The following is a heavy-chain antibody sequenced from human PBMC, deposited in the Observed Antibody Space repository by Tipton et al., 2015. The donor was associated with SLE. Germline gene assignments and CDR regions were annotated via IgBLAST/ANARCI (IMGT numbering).Heavy chain of an antibody. D-gene: IGHD2-2*01. CDR2: ISAYNGNT. CDR3: ARARYCSSTSCPYYMDV. J-gene: IGHJ6*03. V-gene: IGHV1-18*01. CDR1: GYTFTSYG. Sequence: QVQLVQSGAEVKKPGASVKVSCKASGYTFTSYGISWVRQAPGQGLEWKGWISAYNGNTNYAQKLQGRVTMTTDTSTSTAYMELRSLRSDDTAVYYCARARYCSSTSCPYYMDVWGKGTTVTVSS.